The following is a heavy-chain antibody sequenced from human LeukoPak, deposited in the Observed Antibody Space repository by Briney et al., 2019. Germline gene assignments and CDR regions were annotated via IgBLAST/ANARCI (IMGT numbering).Heavy chain of an antibody. CDR3: ARHALPYGSGSSYY. CDR2: IYHSGST. Sequence: SETLSLTCTVSGYSISSGYYWGWIRQPPGKGLEWIGSIYHSGSTYYNPSLKSRVTISVDTSKNQFSLKLSSVTAADTAVYYCARHALPYGSGSSYYWGQGTLVTVSS. D-gene: IGHD3-10*01. CDR1: GYSISSGYY. J-gene: IGHJ4*02. V-gene: IGHV4-38-2*02.